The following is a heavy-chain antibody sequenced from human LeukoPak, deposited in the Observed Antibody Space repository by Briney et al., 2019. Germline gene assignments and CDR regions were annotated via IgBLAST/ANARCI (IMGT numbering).Heavy chain of an antibody. CDR2: IYYSGST. Sequence: PSETLSLTCTVSGGSISSYYWSWIRQPPGKGLGWIGYIYYSGSTNYNPSLKSRVTISVDTSKNQFSLKLSSVTAADTAVYYCARTVAGTDYYFDYWGQGTLVTVSS. CDR3: ARTVAGTDYYFDY. D-gene: IGHD6-19*01. V-gene: IGHV4-59*08. CDR1: GGSISSYY. J-gene: IGHJ4*02.